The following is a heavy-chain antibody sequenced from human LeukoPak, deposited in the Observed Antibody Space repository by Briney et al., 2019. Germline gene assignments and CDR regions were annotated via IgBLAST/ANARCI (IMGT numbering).Heavy chain of an antibody. CDR1: GYTFTSYG. V-gene: IGHV1-18*01. D-gene: IGHD6-13*01. Sequence: ASVKVSCKASGYTFTSYGISWMRQAPGQGLEWMGWISAYNGNTNYALKLQGRVTMTAVTSTSTAYMELRSLRSDDTAVYYCARELSSTWYSNWFDPWGQGTLVTVSS. CDR2: ISAYNGNT. CDR3: ARELSSTWYSNWFDP. J-gene: IGHJ5*02.